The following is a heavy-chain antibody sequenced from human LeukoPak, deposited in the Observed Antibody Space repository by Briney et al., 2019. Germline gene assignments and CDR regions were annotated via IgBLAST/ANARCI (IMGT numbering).Heavy chain of an antibody. J-gene: IGHJ4*02. Sequence: GRSLRLPCAASGFTFSRFGMHWVRQAPGKGLVWVSRINTDGSSTIYADSVKGRFTISRDNAKNTLYLQMNSLRADDTAVYACARGNEWAFDYWAQGTLVTVSS. CDR2: INTDGSST. CDR1: GFTFSRFG. CDR3: ARGNEWAFDY. D-gene: IGHD1-26*01. V-gene: IGHV3-74*01.